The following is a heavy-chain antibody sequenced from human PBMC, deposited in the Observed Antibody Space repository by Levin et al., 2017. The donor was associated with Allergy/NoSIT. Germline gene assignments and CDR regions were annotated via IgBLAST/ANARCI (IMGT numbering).Heavy chain of an antibody. V-gene: IGHV4-59*01. CDR2: MYYSGST. CDR1: GGSISSYY. Sequence: ASETLSLTCTVSGGSISSYYYSWIRQPPGKGLEWIAYMYYSGSTNYNPSLKSRVTISVDTSKNQFSLKLRSVTAADTAVYYCARATRSSLIHYFDHWGQGTLVTVSS. D-gene: IGHD6-13*01. J-gene: IGHJ4*02. CDR3: ARATRSSLIHYFDH.